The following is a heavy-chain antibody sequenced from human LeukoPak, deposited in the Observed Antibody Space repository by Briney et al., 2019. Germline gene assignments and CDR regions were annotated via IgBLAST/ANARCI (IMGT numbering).Heavy chain of an antibody. V-gene: IGHV3-33*01. CDR2: IWYDGSNK. J-gene: IGHJ4*02. Sequence: GRSLRLSCAASGLTFSSYGMHWVRQAPGKGLEWVAVIWYDGSNKYYADSVKGRFTISRDNSKNTLYLQMNSLRAEDTAVYYCARGLAYYDSSGYYGYWGQGTLVTVSS. CDR3: ARGLAYYDSSGYYGY. D-gene: IGHD3-22*01. CDR1: GLTFSSYG.